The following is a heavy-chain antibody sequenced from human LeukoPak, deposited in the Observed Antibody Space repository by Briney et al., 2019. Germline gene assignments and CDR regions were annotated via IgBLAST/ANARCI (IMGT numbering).Heavy chain of an antibody. CDR3: ARGGLYCSGGSCYSRWFDP. Sequence: SETLSLTCAVYGGSFSGYYWSWIRQPPGKGLEWIGEINHSGSTNYNPSLKSRVTISVDTSKNQFSLKLSSVTAADTAVYYCARGGLYCSGGSCYSRWFDPWGQGTLVTVSS. CDR1: GGSFSGYY. CDR2: INHSGST. D-gene: IGHD2-15*01. V-gene: IGHV4-34*01. J-gene: IGHJ5*02.